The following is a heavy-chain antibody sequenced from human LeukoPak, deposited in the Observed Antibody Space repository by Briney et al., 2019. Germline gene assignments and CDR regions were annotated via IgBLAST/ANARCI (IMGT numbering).Heavy chain of an antibody. Sequence: SETRSPTSTVAGGFASSGSYCWSWIRQPPGKGLEWIGHIYYSGSTNYNPSRKSRVTISVDTSKNQFYLKLSSVTAADTAVYYCARDGRDTAMVTKGFDYWGQGTLVTVSS. CDR3: ARDGRDTAMVTKGFDY. CDR1: GGFASSGSYC. J-gene: IGHJ4*02. V-gene: IGHV4-61*01. D-gene: IGHD5-18*01. CDR2: IYYSGST.